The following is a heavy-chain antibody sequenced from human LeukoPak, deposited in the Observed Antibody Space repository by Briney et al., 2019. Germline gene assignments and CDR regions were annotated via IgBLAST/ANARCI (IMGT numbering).Heavy chain of an antibody. CDR3: AKESMWTTVTHELDY. Sequence: GGSLRLSCAASGFTFTSYAMSWVCQAPGKGLEWVASIDSRGGTTYYADSMRGRFTISRDNSKNTLSLQMNSLRVEDTAVYYCAKESMWTTVTHELDYWGQGTLVTVSS. D-gene: IGHD4-17*01. V-gene: IGHV3-23*01. CDR2: IDSRGGTT. CDR1: GFTFTSYA. J-gene: IGHJ4*02.